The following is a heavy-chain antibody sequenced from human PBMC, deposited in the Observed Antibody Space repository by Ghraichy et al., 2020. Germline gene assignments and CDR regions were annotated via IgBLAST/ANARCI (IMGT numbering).Heavy chain of an antibody. J-gene: IGHJ4*02. CDR1: GFTFSSYS. CDR2: FSSSSSTI. CDR3: AIIWEVEWELRGFDY. V-gene: IGHV3-48*02. Sequence: GGSLRLSCAASGFTFSSYSMNWVRQAPGKGLEWVSYFSSSSSTIYYADSVKGRFTISRDNAKNSLYLQMNSLRDEDTAVYYCAIIWEVEWELRGFDYGGQGTLATVSS. D-gene: IGHD1-26*01.